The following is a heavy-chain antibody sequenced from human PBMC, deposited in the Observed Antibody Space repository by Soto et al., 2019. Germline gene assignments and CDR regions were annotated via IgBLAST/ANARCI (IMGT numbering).Heavy chain of an antibody. CDR2: INSAGSII. CDR3: ATGTDFGWLDNPHHALDI. CDR1: GFTPSRLS. D-gene: IGHD3-9*01. V-gene: IGHV3-48*01. J-gene: IGHJ3*02. Sequence: EVQLVQSGGALVQPGGSLRLSCAASGFTPSRLSMNWVRQAPGKGLEWISYINSAGSIIYYADSVKGRFTISRDNAKNSQYLQMNSLRAEDTAVYYCATGTDFGWLDNPHHALDIWGQGTMVTVSS.